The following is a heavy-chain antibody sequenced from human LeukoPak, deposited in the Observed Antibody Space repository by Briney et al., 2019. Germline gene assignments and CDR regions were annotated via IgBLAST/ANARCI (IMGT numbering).Heavy chain of an antibody. CDR2: ISYDGRNK. V-gene: IGHV3-30*03. J-gene: IGHJ4*02. Sequence: GGSLRLSCAASGFTFSSYGMHWVRQAPDKGLEWVAVISYDGRNKYYADSVKGRFTVSRDNSKNTLYLQMNSLRVEDTAVYYCASHWAQQLVSDYWGQGTLVTVSS. D-gene: IGHD6-13*01. CDR1: GFTFSSYG. CDR3: ASHWAQQLVSDY.